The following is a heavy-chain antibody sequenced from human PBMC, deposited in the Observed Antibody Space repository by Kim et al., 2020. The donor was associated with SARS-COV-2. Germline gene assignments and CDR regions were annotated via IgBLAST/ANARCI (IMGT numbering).Heavy chain of an antibody. V-gene: IGHV4-59*01. J-gene: IGHJ5*02. Sequence: SETLSLTCTVSGGSISSYYWSWIRQPPGKGLEWIGYIYYSGSTNYNPSLKSRVTISVDTSKNQFSLKLSSVTAADTAVYYCARSDDGEGAEYNWFDPWGQGTLVTVSS. CDR1: GGSISSYY. CDR3: ARSDDGEGAEYNWFDP. CDR2: IYYSGST. D-gene: IGHD4-17*01.